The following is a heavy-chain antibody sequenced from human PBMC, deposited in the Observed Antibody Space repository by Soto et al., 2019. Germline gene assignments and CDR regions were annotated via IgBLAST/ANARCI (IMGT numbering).Heavy chain of an antibody. CDR2: ISGSGGST. CDR1: GFTFSSYA. CDR3: AKEGDYIWGSYRYTNPFDY. Sequence: EVQLLESGGGLVQPGGSLRLSCAASGFTFSSYAMSWVRQAPGKGLEWVSAISGSGGSTYYADSVKGRFTISRDNSKNTLYLQMNSLRADDTAVYYCAKEGDYIWGSYRYTNPFDYWGQGTLVTVSS. V-gene: IGHV3-23*01. J-gene: IGHJ4*02. D-gene: IGHD3-16*02.